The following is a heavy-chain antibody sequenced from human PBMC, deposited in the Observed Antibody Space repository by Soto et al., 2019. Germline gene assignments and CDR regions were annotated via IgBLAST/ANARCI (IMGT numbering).Heavy chain of an antibody. CDR2: IIPIFGTA. V-gene: IGHV1-69*13. Sequence: GASVKVSCKASGGTFSSYAISWVRQAPGQGLEWMGGIIPIFGTANYAQKFQGRVTITADESTSTAYMELSSLRSEDTAVYYCARGTLRDFWSGYPYGMDVWGQGTLVTVSS. J-gene: IGHJ6*02. CDR3: ARGTLRDFWSGYPYGMDV. CDR1: GGTFSSYA. D-gene: IGHD3-3*01.